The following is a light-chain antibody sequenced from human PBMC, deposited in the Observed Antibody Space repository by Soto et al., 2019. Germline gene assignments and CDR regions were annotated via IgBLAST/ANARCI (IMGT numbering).Light chain of an antibody. CDR1: SSNVGKNF. V-gene: IGLV2-14*01. CDR2: DVS. Sequence: QSVLTQPPSVSAAPGQKVSISCSGSSSNVGKNFVSWYQHVPGKAPKLLIYDVSYRPSGVSNRFSGSKSGNTASLTISGLQAEDEADYFCSSYSRRSTYLFGTGTKLTVL. CDR3: SSYSRRSTYL. J-gene: IGLJ1*01.